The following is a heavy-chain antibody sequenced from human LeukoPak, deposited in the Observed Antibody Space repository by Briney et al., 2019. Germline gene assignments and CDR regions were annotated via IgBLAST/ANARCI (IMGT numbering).Heavy chain of an antibody. Sequence: GGSLRLSCAASGFTFSSYSMNWVRQAPGKGLGWVSYISSDSRTIYYADSVKGRFTISRDNAKNSLYLQMKSLRDEDTAVYYCARYGSGTSYVTNYFDYWGQGTLVTVSS. J-gene: IGHJ4*02. D-gene: IGHD3-10*01. CDR1: GFTFSSYS. CDR2: ISSDSRTI. V-gene: IGHV3-48*02. CDR3: ARYGSGTSYVTNYFDY.